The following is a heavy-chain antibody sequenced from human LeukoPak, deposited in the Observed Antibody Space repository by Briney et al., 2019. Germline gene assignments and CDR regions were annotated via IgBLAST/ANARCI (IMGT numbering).Heavy chain of an antibody. D-gene: IGHD6-19*01. V-gene: IGHV3-23*01. J-gene: IGHJ4*02. CDR2: ISGSGGST. CDR1: GFTFSSYA. Sequence: GGSLRLSCAASGFTFSSYAMSWVRQAPGKGLEWVSAISGSGGSTYYADSVKGRFTISRDNSKDTLYLQMSSLRAEDTAVYYCAKDLYPAEYGIAVADTDFDYWGQGTLVTVSS. CDR3: AKDLYPAEYGIAVADTDFDY.